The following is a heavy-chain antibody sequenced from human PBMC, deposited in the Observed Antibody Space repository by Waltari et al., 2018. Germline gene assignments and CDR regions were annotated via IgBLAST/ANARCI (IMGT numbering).Heavy chain of an antibody. D-gene: IGHD1-26*01. V-gene: IGHV1-69*01. J-gene: IGHJ6*02. CDR1: GGTFSSYA. CDR2: IIPSFGTA. Sequence: QVQLVQSGAEVKKPGSSVKVSCKASGGTFSSYAISWVRQAPGQGLEWMGGIIPSFGTANYAEKFQGRVTMTADESTSTAYMELSSLRSEDTAVYYCARDSGSYPEYYYYYGMDVWGQGTTVTVSS. CDR3: ARDSGSYPEYYYYYGMDV.